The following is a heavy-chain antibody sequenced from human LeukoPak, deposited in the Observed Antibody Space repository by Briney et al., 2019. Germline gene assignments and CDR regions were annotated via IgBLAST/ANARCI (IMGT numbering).Heavy chain of an antibody. CDR2: INTGNGNT. CDR3: ARVPLHDASGRYYPH. CDR1: GYTFTNYG. V-gene: IGHV1-3*04. D-gene: IGHD1-26*01. J-gene: IGHJ1*01. Sequence: TSVKVSCKTSGYTFTNYGMHWVRQAPRQSLEWMGWINTGNGNTKSSQKFQDRVTLTRDTSASTAYMELNSLSSEDTAVYFCARVPLHDASGRYYPHWGQGTLVTVSS.